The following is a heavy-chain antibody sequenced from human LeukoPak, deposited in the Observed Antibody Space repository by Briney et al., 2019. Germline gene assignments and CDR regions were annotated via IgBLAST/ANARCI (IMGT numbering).Heavy chain of an antibody. J-gene: IGHJ4*02. Sequence: SETLSLTCTVSGGSISSYYWSWIRQPPGKGLEWIGYIYYSGSTNYNPSLKSRVTISVDTSKNRFSLKLSSVTAADTAVYYCARHRYDSSGSKYYYFDYWGQGTLVTVSS. CDR3: ARHRYDSSGSKYYYFDY. D-gene: IGHD3-22*01. CDR2: IYYSGST. CDR1: GGSISSYY. V-gene: IGHV4-59*08.